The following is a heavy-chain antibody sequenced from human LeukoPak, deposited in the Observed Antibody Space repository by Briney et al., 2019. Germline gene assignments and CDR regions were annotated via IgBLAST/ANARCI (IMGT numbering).Heavy chain of an antibody. CDR3: ARGIPLGSDCSSTSFHAFHI. Sequence: SETLSLTCAVYGGSFRGYYWIWIRQPPGKGLEWIGEINHSGSTNYNPSLKSRVTISVDTSRNQFSLKLSSVTAADTAVYYCARGIPLGSDCSSTSFHAFHIWGQGTMVTVSS. D-gene: IGHD2-2*01. V-gene: IGHV4-34*01. CDR1: GGSFRGYY. J-gene: IGHJ3*02. CDR2: INHSGST.